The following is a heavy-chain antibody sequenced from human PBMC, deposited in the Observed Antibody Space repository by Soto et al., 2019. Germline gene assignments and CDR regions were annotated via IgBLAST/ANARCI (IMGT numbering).Heavy chain of an antibody. J-gene: IGHJ6*03. V-gene: IGHV3-74*02. Sequence: ESGGGLVQPGGSLRLSCAASGFTFSNYWMYWVRQAPGKGLEWVSRINSDGSVSSYADSVKGRLTISRDNVKNTLYLQMDSLRAEDTAVYYCARGDCVGGTCYSLAGSFYYYMDVWGKGNTVTVFS. CDR2: INSDGSVS. D-gene: IGHD2-15*01. CDR1: GFTFSNYW. CDR3: ARGDCVGGTCYSLAGSFYYYMDV.